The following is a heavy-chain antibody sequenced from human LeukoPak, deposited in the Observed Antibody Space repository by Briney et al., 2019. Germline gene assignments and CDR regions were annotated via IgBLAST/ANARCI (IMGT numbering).Heavy chain of an antibody. D-gene: IGHD1-26*01. Sequence: ASVNVSCKASGYSFTNYGITWVRQAPGQGLEWMGCTSVYSGNTNYAQKLQGRVTMTTDTSTSTAYMEVRSLRSDDTAVYYCARDGNFDYWGQGTLVTVSS. J-gene: IGHJ4*02. CDR3: ARDGNFDY. CDR1: GYSFTNYG. CDR2: TSVYSGNT. V-gene: IGHV1-18*01.